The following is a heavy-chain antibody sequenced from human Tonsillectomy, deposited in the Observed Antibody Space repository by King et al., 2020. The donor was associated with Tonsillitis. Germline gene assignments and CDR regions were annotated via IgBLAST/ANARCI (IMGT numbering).Heavy chain of an antibody. J-gene: IGHJ5*02. D-gene: IGHD3-3*01. V-gene: IGHV3-30-3*01. CDR2: ISYDGSNK. CDR3: ARDQGFLKWLSAFPPNNWFDP. Sequence: HVQLVESGGGVVQPGRSLRLSCAASGFIFSTYAVHWVRQAPGKGLEWVAVISYDGSNKYYADSVKGRFTISRDTSKNTLYLQMNSLRAEDTAVYYCARDQGFLKWLSAFPPNNWFDPWGQGTLVTVSS. CDR1: GFIFSTYA.